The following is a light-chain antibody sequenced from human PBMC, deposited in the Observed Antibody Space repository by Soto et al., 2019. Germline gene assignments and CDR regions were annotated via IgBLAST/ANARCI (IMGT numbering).Light chain of an antibody. Sequence: DIVMTQSTDSLSVSLGERATINCKSSQNVLYSSNNKNYLAWYQQKLGQPPKLLIRWASSRESGVPDRFSGSGSGTDFTLTISSLQAEDVAVYYCQQYYSTPWTFGQGTKVDIK. CDR2: WAS. CDR1: QNVLYSSNNKNY. V-gene: IGKV4-1*01. J-gene: IGKJ1*01. CDR3: QQYYSTPWT.